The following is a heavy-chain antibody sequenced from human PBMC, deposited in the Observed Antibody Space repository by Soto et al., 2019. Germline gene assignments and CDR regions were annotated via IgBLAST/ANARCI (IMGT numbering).Heavy chain of an antibody. J-gene: IGHJ6*02. V-gene: IGHV5-10-1*01. CDR2: IDPSDSYT. CDR1: GYSFTSYW. CDR3: ARNDSPAGYYYGMDV. D-gene: IGHD3-22*01. Sequence: VGSVKISCSGSGYSFTSYWISWVRQMPWKGLEWMGRIDPSDSYTNYSPSFQGHVTISADKSISTAYLQWSSLKASDTAMYYCARNDSPAGYYYGMDVWGQGTTVTVSS.